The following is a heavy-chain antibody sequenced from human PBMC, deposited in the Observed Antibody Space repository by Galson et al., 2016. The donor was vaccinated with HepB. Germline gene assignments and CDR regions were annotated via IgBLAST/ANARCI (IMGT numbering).Heavy chain of an antibody. J-gene: IGHJ4*02. CDR2: LSSSGDST. Sequence: SLRLSCAASGFTFTTYGMSWVRQAPGMGLEWVSTLSSSGDSTYYADSVKGRFTISRDSSKNTLYLQMRSLRAEDTAVYYCAKDVGPSGSYYYFDYWGQGTLVTVSS. CDR1: GFTFTTYG. CDR3: AKDVGPSGSYYYFDY. V-gene: IGHV3-23*01. D-gene: IGHD1-26*01.